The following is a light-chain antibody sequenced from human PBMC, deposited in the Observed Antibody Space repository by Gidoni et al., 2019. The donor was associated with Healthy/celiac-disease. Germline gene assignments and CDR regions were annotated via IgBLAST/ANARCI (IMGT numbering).Light chain of an antibody. J-gene: IGKJ1*01. CDR3: QQSYSTVT. V-gene: IGKV1-39*01. CDR2: AAS. Sequence: DIQMTQSPSSLSASVGDRVTNTCRASQSISSYLNWYQQKPGKAPKLLIYAASSLQSGVPSRFSGSGSGTDFTLTISSLQPEDFATYYCQQSYSTVTFGQGTKVEIK. CDR1: QSISSY.